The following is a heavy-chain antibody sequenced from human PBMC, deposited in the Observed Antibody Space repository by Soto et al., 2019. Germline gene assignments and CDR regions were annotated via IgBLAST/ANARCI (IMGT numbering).Heavy chain of an antibody. J-gene: IGHJ4*02. D-gene: IGHD6-13*01. CDR3: ARGRYSSSWYSDY. V-gene: IGHV4-34*01. CDR1: GGSFSGYY. Sequence: QVQLQQWGAGLLKPSETLSLTCAVYGGSFSGYYWSWIRQPPGKGLEWIGEMNHSGSTNYNPSLMSRVTISVDTSKNQFSLKLSSVTAADTAVYYCARGRYSSSWYSDYWGQGTLVTVSS. CDR2: MNHSGST.